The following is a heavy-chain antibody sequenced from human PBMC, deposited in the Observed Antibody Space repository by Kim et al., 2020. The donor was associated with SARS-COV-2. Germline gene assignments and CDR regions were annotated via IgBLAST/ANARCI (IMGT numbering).Heavy chain of an antibody. V-gene: IGHV3-15*01. J-gene: IGHJ4*02. Sequence: GGSLRLSCAASGFTFSNAWMSWVRQAPGKGLEWVGRIKSKTDGGTTDYAAPVKGRFTISRDDSKNTLYLQMNSLKTEDTAVYYCTTDRSGYAEYFDYWGQGTLVTVSS. CDR2: IKSKTDGGTT. D-gene: IGHD5-12*01. CDR1: GFTFSNAW. CDR3: TTDRSGYAEYFDY.